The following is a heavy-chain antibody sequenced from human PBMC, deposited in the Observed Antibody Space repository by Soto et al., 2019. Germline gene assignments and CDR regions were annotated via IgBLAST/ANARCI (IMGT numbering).Heavy chain of an antibody. CDR2: MNPNSGNT. Sequence: QVQLVQSGAEVKKPGASVKVPCKASGYTFTSYDINWVRQATGQGLEWMGWMNPNSGNTGYAQKLQGRGTXTXNXXISTAYMELSSLRSEDTAVYYCARGLGIGSNWFDPWGQGTLVTVSS. CDR1: GYTFTSYD. J-gene: IGHJ5*02. D-gene: IGHD2-21*01. CDR3: ARGLGIGSNWFDP. V-gene: IGHV1-8*01.